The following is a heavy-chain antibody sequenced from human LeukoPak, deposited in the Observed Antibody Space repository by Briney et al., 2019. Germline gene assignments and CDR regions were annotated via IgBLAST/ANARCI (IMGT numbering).Heavy chain of an antibody. CDR3: AKGSGLWFGTQGYYHYMDV. D-gene: IGHD3-10*01. CDR1: GGSISSSSYY. Sequence: SETLSLTCTVSGGSISSSSYYWGWIRQPPGKGLEWIGSIYYSGSTYYNPSLKSRVTISVDTSKNQFSLKLSSVTAADTAVYYCAKGSGLWFGTQGYYHYMDVWGKGTTVTISS. V-gene: IGHV4-39*07. CDR2: IYYSGST. J-gene: IGHJ6*03.